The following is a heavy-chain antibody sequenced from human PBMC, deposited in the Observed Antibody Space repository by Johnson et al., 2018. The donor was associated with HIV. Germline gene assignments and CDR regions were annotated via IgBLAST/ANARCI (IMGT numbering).Heavy chain of an antibody. V-gene: IGHV3-74*02. J-gene: IGHJ3*02. CDR3: ARVSSEDAFDI. Sequence: VQLVESGGGLVKPGGSLRLSCAASGFTFSDYYMSWIRQAPGQGLVWVSRINSDGSSTSYADSLQGRFTISRDNSKNTLYLQMNSLRAEDTAVYYCARVSSEDAFDIWGQGTMVTVSS. CDR2: INSDGSST. CDR1: GFTFSDYY.